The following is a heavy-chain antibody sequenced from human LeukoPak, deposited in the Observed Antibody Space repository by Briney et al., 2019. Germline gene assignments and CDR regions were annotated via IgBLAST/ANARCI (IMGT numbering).Heavy chain of an antibody. CDR2: IYSGGST. CDR3: ASAREYCGSAECYEYFQH. D-gene: IGHD2-21*01. J-gene: IGHJ1*01. V-gene: IGHV3-53*01. CDR1: GFTVSNNF. Sequence: GGSLRLSCAASGFTVSNNFMSWVRQAPGKGLEWVSVIYSGGSTYNADSVNGRFSVSRDNSRNTLFLQMNNLRDEDTALYFCASAREYCGSAECYEYFQHWGQGALVIVSS.